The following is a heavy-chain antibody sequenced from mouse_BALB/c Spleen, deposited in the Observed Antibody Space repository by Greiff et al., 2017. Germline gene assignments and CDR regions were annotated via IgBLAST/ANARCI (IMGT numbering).Heavy chain of an antibody. Sequence: DVKLVESGGGLVKPGGSLKLSCAASGFTFSSYAMSWVRQTPEKRLEWVATISSGGSYTYYPDSVKGRFTISRDNAKNTLYLQMSSLRSEDTAMYYCASPTATYFDYWGQGTTLTVSS. CDR3: ASPTATYFDY. CDR2: ISSGGSYT. D-gene: IGHD1-2*01. V-gene: IGHV5-9-3*01. CDR1: GFTFSSYA. J-gene: IGHJ2*01.